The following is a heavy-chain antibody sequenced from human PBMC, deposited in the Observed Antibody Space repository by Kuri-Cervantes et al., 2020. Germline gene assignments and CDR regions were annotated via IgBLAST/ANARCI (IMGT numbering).Heavy chain of an antibody. Sequence: GESLKISCGDSGFTFSRHDIHWVRQRTGKGLEWVSSIGFPGGTHYPGSVKGRFSISREGAENSLYLHMNRLRAGDTAVYYCASEDYYDSSGYPAWGQGTLVTVSS. CDR3: ASEDYYDSSGYPA. J-gene: IGHJ5*02. D-gene: IGHD3-22*01. CDR2: IGFPGGT. CDR1: GFTFSRHD. V-gene: IGHV3-13*01.